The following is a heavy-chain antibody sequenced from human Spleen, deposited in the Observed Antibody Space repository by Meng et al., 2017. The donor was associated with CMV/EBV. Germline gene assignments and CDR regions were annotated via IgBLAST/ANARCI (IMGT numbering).Heavy chain of an antibody. CDR2: INYSGST. V-gene: IGHV4-34*01. CDR1: GVRFSGYS. D-gene: IGHD6-13*01. CDR3: ARSRYYDY. J-gene: IGHJ4*02. Sequence: LSLTCAVYGVRFSGYSWSWVREPVGKGLEWIGEINYSGSTSYNPSLKSRVTISVDTSKNQFSLKLSSVAAAGTAVYYCARSRYYDYWGQGTLVTVSS.